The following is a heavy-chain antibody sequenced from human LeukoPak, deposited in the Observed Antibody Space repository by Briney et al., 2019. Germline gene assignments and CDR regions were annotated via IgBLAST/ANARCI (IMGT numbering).Heavy chain of an antibody. CDR1: GGSFSGYY. CDR2: INHSGST. Sequence: SETLSLTCAVYGGSFSGYYWSWIRQPPGKGLEWIGEINHSGSTNYNPSLKSRVTISVDTSKNQFSLKLSSVTAADTAVYYCAREEDGYNLDYWGQGTLVTVSS. CDR3: AREEDGYNLDY. J-gene: IGHJ4*02. D-gene: IGHD5-24*01. V-gene: IGHV4-34*01.